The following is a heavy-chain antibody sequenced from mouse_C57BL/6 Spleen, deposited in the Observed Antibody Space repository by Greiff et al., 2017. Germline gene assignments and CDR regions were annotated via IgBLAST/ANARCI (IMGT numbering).Heavy chain of an antibody. V-gene: IGHV1-55*01. Sequence: QVQLKESGAELVKPGASVKLSCKASGYTFTSYWITWVKQRPGQGLEWIGDIYPGSGSTNYNEKFKGKFTLTIDTSSSTASLQLSSLTSEDSAVYYCARSDVNDGFAYWGQGTLVTVSA. CDR3: ARSDVNDGFAY. CDR1: GYTFTSYW. D-gene: IGHD1-1*01. J-gene: IGHJ3*01. CDR2: IYPGSGST.